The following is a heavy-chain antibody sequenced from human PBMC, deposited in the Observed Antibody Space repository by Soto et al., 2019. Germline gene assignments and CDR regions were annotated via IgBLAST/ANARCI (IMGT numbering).Heavy chain of an antibody. CDR1: GVTFSSYT. Sequence: ASVKVSCKASGVTFSSYTISWVRQAPGQGLEWMGWINTYNGNTNHAQKLQGRVTMTTDTSTSTAYMELRSLRDDDTAVYFCARDSLHRISGPTGLDPWGQGALVTVSS. CDR3: ARDSLHRISGPTGLDP. CDR2: INTYNGNT. D-gene: IGHD2-15*01. J-gene: IGHJ5*02. V-gene: IGHV1-18*01.